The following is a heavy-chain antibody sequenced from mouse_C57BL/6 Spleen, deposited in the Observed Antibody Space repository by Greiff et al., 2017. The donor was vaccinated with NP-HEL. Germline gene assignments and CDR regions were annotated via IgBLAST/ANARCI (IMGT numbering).Heavy chain of an antibody. CDR1: GYTFTNYW. V-gene: IGHV1-63*01. CDR2: IYPGGGYT. D-gene: IGHD1-1*01. J-gene: IGHJ4*01. Sequence: VQLVESGAELVRPGTSVKMSCKASGYTFTNYWIGWAKQRPGHGLEWIGDIYPGGGYTNYNEKFKGKATLTADKSSSTAYMQFSSLTSEDSAIYYCAVLRDYAMDYWGQGTSVTVSS. CDR3: AVLRDYAMDY.